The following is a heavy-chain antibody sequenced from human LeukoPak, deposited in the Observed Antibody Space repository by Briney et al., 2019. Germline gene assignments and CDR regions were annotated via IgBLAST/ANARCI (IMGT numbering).Heavy chain of an antibody. D-gene: IGHD5/OR15-5a*01. Sequence: SETLSPTCTVSGGSISGYYWSWIRQSAGKGLEWIGRIYSSGSTNYNPSLKSRATMSVDTSKNHFSLNLSSVTAADTAVYYCARGDSTNQDGDYYGLGVWGQGTTVTVSS. V-gene: IGHV4-4*07. CDR2: IYSSGST. CDR1: GGSISGYY. CDR3: ARGDSTNQDGDYYGLGV. J-gene: IGHJ6*02.